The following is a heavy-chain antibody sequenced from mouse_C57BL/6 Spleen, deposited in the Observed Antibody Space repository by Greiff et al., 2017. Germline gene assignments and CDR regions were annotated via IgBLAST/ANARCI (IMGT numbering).Heavy chain of an antibody. J-gene: IGHJ2*01. CDR3: ARGLRSYDY. V-gene: IGHV5-16*01. CDR2: INYDGSST. D-gene: IGHD1-1*01. CDR1: GFTFSDYY. Sequence: EVQVVESEGGLVQPGSSMKLSCTASGFTFSDYYMAWVRQVPEKGLEWVANINYDGSSTYYLDSLKSRFIISRDNAKNILYLQMSSLKSEDIATYYCARGLRSYDYWGQGTTLTVSS.